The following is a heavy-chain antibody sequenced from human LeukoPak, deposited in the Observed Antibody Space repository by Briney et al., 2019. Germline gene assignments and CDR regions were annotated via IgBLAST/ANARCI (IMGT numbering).Heavy chain of an antibody. V-gene: IGHV3-7*01. Sequence: GGSLRLSCAASGFTFSSYWMSWVRQAPGKGLEWVANIKQDGSEKYYVDSVKGRFTISRDNAKNSLYLQMNSLRAEDTAVYYCARDSKDDYGDYKAFDIWGQGTMVTVSS. CDR3: ARDSKDDYGDYKAFDI. D-gene: IGHD4-17*01. CDR1: GFTFSSYW. CDR2: IKQDGSEK. J-gene: IGHJ3*02.